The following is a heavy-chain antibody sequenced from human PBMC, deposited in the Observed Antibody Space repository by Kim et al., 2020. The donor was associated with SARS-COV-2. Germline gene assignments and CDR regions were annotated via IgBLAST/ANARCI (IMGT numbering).Heavy chain of an antibody. J-gene: IGHJ4*02. CDR3: ARGRSSSWSRRLDY. V-gene: IGHV4-34*01. Sequence: NTTPKSRFTISVDTSKNQFSLKLSSVTAADTAVYYCARGRSSSWSRRLDYWGQGTLVTVSS. D-gene: IGHD6-13*01.